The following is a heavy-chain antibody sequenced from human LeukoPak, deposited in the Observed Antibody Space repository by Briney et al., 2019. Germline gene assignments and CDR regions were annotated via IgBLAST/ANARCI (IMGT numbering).Heavy chain of an antibody. Sequence: GASVKVSCRASGYTFTGYYMHWVRQAPGQGLESMGWINPNSGGTNYAQKFQGRVTMTRDTSISTAYMELSRLRSDDTAVYYCARVKNGGTTLGMDVWGKGTTVTVSS. CDR2: INPNSGGT. CDR3: ARVKNGGTTLGMDV. CDR1: GYTFTGYY. V-gene: IGHV1-2*02. D-gene: IGHD1-1*01. J-gene: IGHJ6*04.